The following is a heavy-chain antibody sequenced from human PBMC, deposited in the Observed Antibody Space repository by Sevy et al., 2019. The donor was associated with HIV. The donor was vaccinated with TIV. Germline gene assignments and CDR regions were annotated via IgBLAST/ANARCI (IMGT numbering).Heavy chain of an antibody. J-gene: IGHJ4*02. CDR1: GFTFSKYS. CDR3: AREGCTKPHDY. CDR2: LSFGCGEI. Sequence: GGSQRLSCAASGFTFSKYSMSWVRQPPGKGLEWVSTLSFGCGEINYADSVKGRFTISRDNSKSSVYLQMNNLGPEDTAVYYCAREGCTKPHDYWGQGTLVTVSS. D-gene: IGHD2-8*01. V-gene: IGHV3-23*01.